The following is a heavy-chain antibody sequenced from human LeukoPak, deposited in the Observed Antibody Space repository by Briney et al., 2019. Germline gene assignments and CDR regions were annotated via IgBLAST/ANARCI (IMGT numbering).Heavy chain of an antibody. V-gene: IGHV4-38-2*02. D-gene: IGHD1-26*01. Sequence: PSETLSLTCHVSSFSISSGYYWGWIRQPPGKGLDWIGSVFHTGRTYYSTSLKTRVSISIDTSKNQFSLKLSSVTAADTAVYYCARDSSIVEGGGLTWFDPWGQGTLVTVSS. CDR3: ARDSSIVEGGGLTWFDP. J-gene: IGHJ5*02. CDR2: VFHTGRT. CDR1: SFSISSGYY.